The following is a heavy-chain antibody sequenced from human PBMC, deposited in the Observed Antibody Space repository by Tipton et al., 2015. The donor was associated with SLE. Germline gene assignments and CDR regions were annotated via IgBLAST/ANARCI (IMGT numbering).Heavy chain of an antibody. D-gene: IGHD3-16*01. Sequence: TLSLTCTVSGDSIRSYYWSWIRRPPGKGLEWIGYIFDSGTTNYNPSFESRVSMSVDTSKNQFSLRLTSVTAADTAVYYCVRDQVGVGDFDYWGQGALVTVSS. CDR3: VRDQVGVGDFDY. CDR1: GDSIRSYY. J-gene: IGHJ4*02. V-gene: IGHV4-59*01. CDR2: IFDSGTT.